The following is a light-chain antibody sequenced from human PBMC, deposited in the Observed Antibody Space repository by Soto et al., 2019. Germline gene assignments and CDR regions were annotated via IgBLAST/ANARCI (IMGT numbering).Light chain of an antibody. CDR3: QQGAT. V-gene: IGKV1-5*03. CDR1: QSISSW. CDR2: KAS. J-gene: IGKJ1*01. Sequence: DIQMTQSPSTLSASVGDRVTITCRASQSISSWLAWYQQKPGKAPKLLIYKASSLESGVPSRFSGSGSGTEFTLNISSLQPDDFATYYCQQGATFGQGTKVDIK.